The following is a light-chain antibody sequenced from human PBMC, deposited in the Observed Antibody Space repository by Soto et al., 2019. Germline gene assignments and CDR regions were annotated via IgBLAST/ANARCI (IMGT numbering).Light chain of an antibody. CDR3: QQYNTFWT. Sequence: DIQITQPPSTLSASVGDRVTITCRASQSISNWLAWYQQKPGKAPKLLIYAASSLQSGVPLRFSGSGSGTEFTLTISSLQPDDFATYYCQQYNTFWTFGQGTKVDIK. CDR2: AAS. CDR1: QSISNW. J-gene: IGKJ1*01. V-gene: IGKV1-5*01.